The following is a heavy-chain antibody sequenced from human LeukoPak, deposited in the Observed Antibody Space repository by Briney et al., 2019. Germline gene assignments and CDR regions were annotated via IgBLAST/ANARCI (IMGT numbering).Heavy chain of an antibody. CDR2: IKSKTEGGTT. J-gene: IGHJ4*02. Sequence: GGSLRLSCAASGFTFSKAWMSWVRQTPGKGLEWVGRIKSKTEGGTTQYAAPVKIRFTISRDYSKNTLYLQMNSLKIEDTGVYYCTTEEKYYYGSGRPADFWGQGTLVTVSS. D-gene: IGHD3-10*01. CDR3: TTEEKYYYGSGRPADF. CDR1: GFTFSKAW. V-gene: IGHV3-15*01.